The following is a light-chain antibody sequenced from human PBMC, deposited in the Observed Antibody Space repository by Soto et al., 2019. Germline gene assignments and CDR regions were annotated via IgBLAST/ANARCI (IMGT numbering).Light chain of an antibody. J-gene: IGLJ1*01. CDR3: CSYAGSYTFEV. V-gene: IGLV2-23*02. CDR1: SSDVGSYNL. Sequence: QSVLTQPASVSGSPGQSITISCTGTSSDVGSYNLVSWYQQHPGKAPKLIISEVSKRPSGVSNRFSGSKSGNTASLTISGLQAEDEADYYCCSYAGSYTFEVFGTGTQLTV. CDR2: EVS.